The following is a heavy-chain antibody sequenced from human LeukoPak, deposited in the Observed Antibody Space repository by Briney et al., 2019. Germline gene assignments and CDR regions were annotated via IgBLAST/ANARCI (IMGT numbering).Heavy chain of an antibody. Sequence: PSETLSLTCTVSGGSIGRYYWNWIRQPPGKGLEWIGYIYYSGGTSYNPSLKSRVTLSVDTSKKQFSLKLSSVSAADTAVYYCAREFNYFEYWGQGTLVTVSS. CDR1: GGSIGRYY. J-gene: IGHJ4*02. V-gene: IGHV4-59*01. CDR3: AREFNYFEY. CDR2: IYYSGGT.